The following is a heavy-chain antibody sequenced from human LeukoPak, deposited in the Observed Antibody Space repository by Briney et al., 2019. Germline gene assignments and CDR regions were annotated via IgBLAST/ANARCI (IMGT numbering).Heavy chain of an antibody. D-gene: IGHD3-3*02. CDR2: IKEDGSEK. Sequence: GGSLRLSCAASGFTFTNHWMSWVRRAPGKGLEWVANIKEDGSEKYYVDSVKGRFTVSRDNVKNSLFLQMNSPRVDDTAVYYCAKSGSSVFWSWGQGTLVTVSS. CDR3: AKSGSSVFWS. CDR1: GFTFTNHW. J-gene: IGHJ5*02. V-gene: IGHV3-7*03.